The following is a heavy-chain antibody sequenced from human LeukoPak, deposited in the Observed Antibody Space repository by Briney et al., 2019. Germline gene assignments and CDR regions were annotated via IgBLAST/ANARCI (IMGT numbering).Heavy chain of an antibody. CDR1: GGSISSYY. Sequence: SDTLSLTCTVSGGSISSYYWSWIRHPPGKGLEWIGYIYYSGSTNYNHSLKSRATISVDTSKNQSSLKLGSVTAGDTAVYYWARFERDVAQQLVIDYWGQGTLVTVSS. CDR3: ARFERDVAQQLVIDY. CDR2: IYYSGST. V-gene: IGHV4-59*08. D-gene: IGHD6-13*01. J-gene: IGHJ4*02.